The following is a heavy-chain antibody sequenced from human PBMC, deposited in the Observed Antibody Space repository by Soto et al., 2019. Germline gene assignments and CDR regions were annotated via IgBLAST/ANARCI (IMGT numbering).Heavy chain of an antibody. V-gene: IGHV3-33*01. CDR1: GFTFSSYG. Sequence: GGSLRLSCAASGFTFSSYGMHWVRQAPGKGLEWVAVIWYDGSNKYYADSVKGRFTISRDNSKNTLYLQMNSLRAEDTAVYYCARYGSIAARPEIDNWAQGALLTVSA. D-gene: IGHD6-6*01. J-gene: IGHJ4*02. CDR3: ARYGSIAARPEIDN. CDR2: IWYDGSNK.